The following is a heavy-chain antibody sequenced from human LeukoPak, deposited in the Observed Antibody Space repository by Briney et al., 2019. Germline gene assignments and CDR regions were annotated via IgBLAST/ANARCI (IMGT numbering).Heavy chain of an antibody. J-gene: IGHJ6*03. Sequence: GESLKISCKGSGYRFTSFWIGWVRQMPGKGLEWMGIINPIDSDTRYSPSFQGQVTISVDKSISSAYLQWSSLKASDTAMYYCARSEALGMGGYFYYYHMDVWGKGTTVTVSS. CDR3: ARSEALGMGGYFYYYHMDV. CDR2: INPIDSDT. CDR1: GYRFTSFW. D-gene: IGHD3-16*01. V-gene: IGHV5-51*01.